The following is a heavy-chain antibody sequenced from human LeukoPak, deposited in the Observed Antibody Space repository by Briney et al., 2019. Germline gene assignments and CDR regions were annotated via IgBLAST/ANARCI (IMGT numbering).Heavy chain of an antibody. D-gene: IGHD2-15*01. J-gene: IGHJ4*02. CDR1: GYTFTHYY. CDR3: ARGYCSGGSCFSFDY. V-gene: IGHV1-46*01. CDR2: INPSGGST. Sequence: ASVKVSCKASGYTFTHYYMHWVRQAPGQGLEWMGIINPSGGSTSSAQKFQGRVTVTTDTSTSTVYMELSSLRSEDTAVYYCARGYCSGGSCFSFDYWGQGSLVTVSS.